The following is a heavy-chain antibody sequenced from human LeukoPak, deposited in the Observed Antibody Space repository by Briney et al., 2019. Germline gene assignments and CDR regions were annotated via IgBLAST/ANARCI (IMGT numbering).Heavy chain of an antibody. CDR2: IYYSGNT. J-gene: IGHJ4*02. V-gene: IGHV4-39*07. Sequence: SETLSLTCTVSGGSISSSTYYWGWIRQPPGTGLEWIGSIYYSGNTYYNPSLKSRVTISVDTSKNQFSLKLSSVTAADTAVYYCARAGYYYDSSGYYYLDYWGQGTLVTVSS. D-gene: IGHD3-22*01. CDR3: ARAGYYYDSSGYYYLDY. CDR1: GGSISSSTYY.